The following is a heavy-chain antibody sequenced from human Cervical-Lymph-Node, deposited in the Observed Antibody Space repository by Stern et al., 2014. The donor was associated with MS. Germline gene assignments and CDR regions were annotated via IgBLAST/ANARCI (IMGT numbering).Heavy chain of an antibody. D-gene: IGHD4-11*01. V-gene: IGHV2-5*02. CDR2: LYWDDDK. Sequence: QVTLRESGPTLVKPTQTLTLTCTFSGFSLSTNDVGVGWIRQPPGKALEWLAILYWDDDKRYSPSLKTRLTVTKYTSKNQVVLTLTNVDPVDTATYYCARSLYSNSDFDYWGQGTLVTVSS. CDR1: GFSLSTNDVG. CDR3: ARSLYSNSDFDY. J-gene: IGHJ4*02.